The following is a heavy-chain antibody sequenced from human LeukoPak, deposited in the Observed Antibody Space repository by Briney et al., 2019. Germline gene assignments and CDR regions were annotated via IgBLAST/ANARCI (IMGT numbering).Heavy chain of an antibody. D-gene: IGHD3-22*01. CDR1: GYTFTDYY. CDR3: ARGRTYYDSSGYPTPHDAFDI. CDR2: INPNSGGT. Sequence: GASVKVSCKASGYTFTDYYMHWVRQAPGQGLEWMGWINPNSGGTNYAQKLQGRVTMTTDTSTSTAYMELRSLRSDDTAVYYCARGRTYYDSSGYPTPHDAFDIWGQGTMVTVSS. V-gene: IGHV1-2*02. J-gene: IGHJ3*02.